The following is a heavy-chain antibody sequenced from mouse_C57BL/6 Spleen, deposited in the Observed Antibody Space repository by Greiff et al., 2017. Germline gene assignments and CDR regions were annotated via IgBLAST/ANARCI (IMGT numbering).Heavy chain of an antibody. J-gene: IGHJ3*01. V-gene: IGHV3-6*01. Sequence: EVQLQQSGPGLVKPSQSLSLTCSVTGYSITSGYYWNWIRQFPGNKLEWMGYISYDGSNNYNPSLTNRISITRDTSKNQFFLKLNSVTTEDTATYYCAREGYGWFAYWGQGTLVTVSA. CDR3: AREGYGWFAY. D-gene: IGHD2-2*01. CDR1: GYSITSGYY. CDR2: ISYDGSN.